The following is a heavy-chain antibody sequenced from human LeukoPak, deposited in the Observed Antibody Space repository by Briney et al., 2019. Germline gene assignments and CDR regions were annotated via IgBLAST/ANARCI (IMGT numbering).Heavy chain of an antibody. CDR2: ISSSGTTT. J-gene: IGHJ3*02. CDR1: GFIFSDYY. CDR3: ARDKVLSDAFDI. Sequence: GGSLRLSCAASGFIFSDYYMSWIRQSPGKGLEWVSYISSSGTTTYYGDSVKGRVTISRDNAKNSLYLQLNSLRAEDTAVYYCARDKVLSDAFDIWGQGTMVTVSS. D-gene: IGHD2-2*01. V-gene: IGHV3-11*04.